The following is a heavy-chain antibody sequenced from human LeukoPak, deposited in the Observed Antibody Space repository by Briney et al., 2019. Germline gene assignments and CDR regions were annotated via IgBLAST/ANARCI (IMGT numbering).Heavy chain of an antibody. V-gene: IGHV3-21*01. D-gene: IGHD1-26*01. CDR2: ISSISSYI. J-gene: IGHJ3*02. CDR3: ARDPSGTYYPRVSGALDI. Sequence: KTGGSLRLSCAASGFTFSSYSMNWVRQAPGKGLEWVPSISSISSYIYYADSVKGRFTVSRDNAKNSLYLQMDSLRAEDTAVYYCARDPSGTYYPRVSGALDIWGQGTMVTVSS. CDR1: GFTFSSYS.